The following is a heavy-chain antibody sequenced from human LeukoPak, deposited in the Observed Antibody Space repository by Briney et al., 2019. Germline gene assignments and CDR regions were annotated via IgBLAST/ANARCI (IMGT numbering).Heavy chain of an antibody. V-gene: IGHV3-30-3*01. Sequence: PGRSLRLSCAASGFTFSSYAMHWVRQAPGKGLEWVAVISYDGSNKYYADSVKGRFTISRDNSKNTLYLQMTSRRAEDTAVYYCARDRDCGGDCYSAPDYWGQGNLVTVSS. CDR1: GFTFSSYA. CDR2: ISYDGSNK. J-gene: IGHJ4*02. D-gene: IGHD2-21*02. CDR3: ARDRDCGGDCYSAPDY.